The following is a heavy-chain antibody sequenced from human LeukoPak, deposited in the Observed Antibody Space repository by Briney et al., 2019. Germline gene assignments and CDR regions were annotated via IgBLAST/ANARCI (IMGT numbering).Heavy chain of an antibody. J-gene: IGHJ4*02. CDR3: AKENPHNDY. Sequence: PGGSLRLSCAASGFTFSTYAMSWVRQAPGKGLEWVSYISSSGSTIYYADSVKGRFTISRDNAKNSLYLQMNSLRAEDTALYYCAKENPHNDYWGQGTLVTVSS. CDR2: ISSSGSTI. V-gene: IGHV3-48*04. CDR1: GFTFSTYA.